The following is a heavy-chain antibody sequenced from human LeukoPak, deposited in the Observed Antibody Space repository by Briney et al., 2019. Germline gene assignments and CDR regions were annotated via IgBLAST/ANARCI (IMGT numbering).Heavy chain of an antibody. Sequence: SQTLSLTCTVSGASISSGSYSWSWIRQPAGEGLEWLGRLYTSGITNYNSSLKSRITMSVDTSKNQFSLKLGSVTAADTAVYYCARGSAYRSFDYWGQGTLVSVSS. CDR1: GASISSGSYS. CDR2: LYTSGIT. D-gene: IGHD4-11*01. CDR3: ARGSAYRSFDY. V-gene: IGHV4-61*02. J-gene: IGHJ4*02.